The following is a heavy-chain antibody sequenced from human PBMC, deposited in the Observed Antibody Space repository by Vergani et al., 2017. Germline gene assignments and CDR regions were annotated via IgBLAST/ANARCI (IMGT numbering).Heavy chain of an antibody. V-gene: IGHV4-38-2*02. J-gene: IGHJ5*01. CDR1: GYSISRGFY. CDR2: MFHTGEA. D-gene: IGHD3-10*01. Sequence: QIQLQESGPGLVKPSETLSLTCSVSGYSISRGFYWAWLRQTPEKGLEWIGGMFHTGEASNSPSLQSRVAFSMDTSKNQFSLQLTSVTAADTAFYFCGVIMVRSPRPDNWFDSWGRGTLVTVSS. CDR3: GVIMVRSPRPDNWFDS.